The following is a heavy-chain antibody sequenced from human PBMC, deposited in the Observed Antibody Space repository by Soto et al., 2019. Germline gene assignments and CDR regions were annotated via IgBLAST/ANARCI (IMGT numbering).Heavy chain of an antibody. V-gene: IGHV4-34*01. CDR3: ARAGIAAAGTVDY. J-gene: IGHJ4*02. D-gene: IGHD6-13*01. CDR1: GGSFSGYY. CDR2: INHSGST. Sequence: SETLSLTCAVYGGSFSGYYWSWIRQPPGKGLEWIGEINHSGSTNYNPSLKSRVTISVDTSKNQFSLKLSSVTAADTAVYYCARAGIAAAGTVDYWGQGTLVTVSS.